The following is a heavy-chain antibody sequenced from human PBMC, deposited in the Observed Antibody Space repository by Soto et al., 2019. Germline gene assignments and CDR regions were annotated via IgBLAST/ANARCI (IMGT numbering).Heavy chain of an antibody. CDR3: AREGGDEWIDYYYYGMDV. V-gene: IGHV3-33*01. Sequence: QVQLVESGGGVVQPGTSLTLSCAASGFDFSNFVMHWVRQAPGKGLECVAVIWHDASGEYYGESVQGRFTIPRDNSKHLLYLKMNSLRAEDTAVYYCAREGGDEWIDYYYYGMDVWGHGTTVTVSS. CDR2: IWHDASGE. D-gene: IGHD2-21*02. CDR1: GFDFSNFV. J-gene: IGHJ6*02.